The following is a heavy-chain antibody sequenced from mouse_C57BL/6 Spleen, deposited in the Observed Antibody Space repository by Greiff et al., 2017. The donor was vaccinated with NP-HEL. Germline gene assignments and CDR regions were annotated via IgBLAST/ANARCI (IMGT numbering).Heavy chain of an antibody. CDR3: TTPITTVVDGGFAY. CDR2: IDPEDGDT. CDR1: GFNIKDYY. J-gene: IGHJ3*01. Sequence: EVQLQQSGAELVRPGASVKLSCTASGFNIKDYYMHWVKQRPEQGLEWIGRIDPEDGDTEYAPKFQGKATMTADTSSNTAYLQLSSLTSEDTAVYYCTTPITTVVDGGFAYWGQGTLVTVSA. V-gene: IGHV14-1*01. D-gene: IGHD1-1*01.